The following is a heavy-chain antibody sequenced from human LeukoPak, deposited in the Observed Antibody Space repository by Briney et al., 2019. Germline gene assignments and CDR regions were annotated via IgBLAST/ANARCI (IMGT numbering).Heavy chain of an antibody. CDR1: GGSFSGYY. Sequence: SETLSLTCAVYGGSFSGYYWSWIRQPPGKGREWIGEINHSGSTNYNPSLKSRVTISVDTSKNQFSLKLSSVTAADTAVYYCARVDCSSTSCYKPDAFDIWGQGTMVTVSS. CDR3: ARVDCSSTSCYKPDAFDI. J-gene: IGHJ3*02. CDR2: INHSGST. V-gene: IGHV4-34*01. D-gene: IGHD2-2*02.